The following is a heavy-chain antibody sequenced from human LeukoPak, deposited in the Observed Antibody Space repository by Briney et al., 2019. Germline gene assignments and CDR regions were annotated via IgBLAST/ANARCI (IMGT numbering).Heavy chain of an antibody. CDR2: MNPNSGNT. J-gene: IGHJ6*03. D-gene: IGHD6-6*01. V-gene: IGHV1-8*01. CDR3: ARSIAARRYYYYYMDV. Sequence: GASVKVSCKASGYTFTSYDINWVRQATGQGLEWMGWMNPNSGNTGYAQKFQGRVTMTRNTSISTAYMELSSLRSEDTAVYYCARSIAARRYYYYYMDVWGKGTTVAISS. CDR1: GYTFTSYD.